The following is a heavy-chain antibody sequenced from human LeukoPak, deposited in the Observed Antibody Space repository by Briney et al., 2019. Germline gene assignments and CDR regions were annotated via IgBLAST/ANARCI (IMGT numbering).Heavy chain of an antibody. D-gene: IGHD3-10*01. V-gene: IGHV4-38-2*02. CDR2: IYHSGST. CDR1: GYFISSGYY. J-gene: IGHJ3*02. CDR3: ARAMVRGVMEGDAFDI. Sequence: SETLSLICTVSGYFISSGYYWGWIRQTPGKGLEWIGNIYHSGSTYYNPSLNNRVTISIDTSKNHFSLKLSSVTAADTAVYYCARAMVRGVMEGDAFDIWGQGAIITVSS.